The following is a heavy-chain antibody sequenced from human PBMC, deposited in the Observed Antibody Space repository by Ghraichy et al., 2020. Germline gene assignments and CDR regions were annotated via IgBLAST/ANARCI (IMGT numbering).Heavy chain of an antibody. J-gene: IGHJ5*02. CDR2: IYYSEST. D-gene: IGHD6-6*01. Sequence: SETLSLTCTVSGASISSYYWSWIRQPPGKGLEWIGYIYYSESTNYNPSLKSRVTISINTSKNQFSLKLSSVTAADTAMYYCAREISYYGSPWRWFDPWGQGTLVTVSS. CDR1: GASISSYY. CDR3: AREISYYGSPWRWFDP. V-gene: IGHV4-59*01.